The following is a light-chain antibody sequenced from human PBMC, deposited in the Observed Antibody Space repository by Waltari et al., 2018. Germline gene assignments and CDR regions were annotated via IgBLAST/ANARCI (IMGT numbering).Light chain of an antibody. CDR3: QQGHSVPPT. CDR1: QDIGIS. J-gene: IGKJ1*01. Sequence: EIQMTQSPSSVFASVVDRVAITCRATQDIGISLSWYQQKPGQGPNLLIYAASNLQTGAPPRFSGSGSGADFTLNINSLEPEDFAVYYCQQGHSVPPTFGQGTRVENK. CDR2: AAS. V-gene: IGKV1-12*01.